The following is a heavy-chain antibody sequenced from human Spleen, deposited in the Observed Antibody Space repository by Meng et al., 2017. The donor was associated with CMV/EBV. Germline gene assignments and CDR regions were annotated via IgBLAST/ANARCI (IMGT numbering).Heavy chain of an antibody. CDR1: GYTFKSYV. D-gene: IGHD6-6*01. Sequence: CKASGYTFKSYVITWMRQVPGQGLEWMGWISAYNGDTDSAQKLQGRVTMTIDTSTATAYMDLRSLRSDDTAMYYCASGKGSSSVYFENWGQGSLVTVSS. CDR2: ISAYNGDT. CDR3: ASGKGSSSVYFEN. V-gene: IGHV1-18*01. J-gene: IGHJ4*02.